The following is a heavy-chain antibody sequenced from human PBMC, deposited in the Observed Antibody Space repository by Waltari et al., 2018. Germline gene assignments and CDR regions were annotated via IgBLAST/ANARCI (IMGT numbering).Heavy chain of an antibody. CDR1: GFTFSSYS. D-gene: IGHD6-19*01. CDR3: ARHYTYSSGWQKNWFEP. V-gene: IGHV3-21*01. CDR2: LSSSSSYI. Sequence: EVQLVESGGGLVKPGGSLRLSCAASGFTFSSYSMNWVRQAPGKGLDWVSSLSSSSSYIYYADAVKGRFTISRDNAKNSVYLQMNSLRTEDTAVYYCARHYTYSSGWQKNWFEPWGQGTRVIVSS. J-gene: IGHJ5*02.